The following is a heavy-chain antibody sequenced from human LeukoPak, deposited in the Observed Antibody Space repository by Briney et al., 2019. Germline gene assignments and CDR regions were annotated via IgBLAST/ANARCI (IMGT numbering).Heavy chain of an antibody. Sequence: GGSLRLSCAASGFTFSRYGMNWVRQAPGKGLEWVALISYDGSNKYYADSVKGRFTISRDDSKNTLYLQMNSLRAEDTAAYYCASYYGSGSYYGGALDYWGQGTLVTVSS. J-gene: IGHJ4*02. D-gene: IGHD3-10*01. CDR1: GFTFSRYG. CDR3: ASYYGSGSYYGGALDY. V-gene: IGHV3-30*03. CDR2: ISYDGSNK.